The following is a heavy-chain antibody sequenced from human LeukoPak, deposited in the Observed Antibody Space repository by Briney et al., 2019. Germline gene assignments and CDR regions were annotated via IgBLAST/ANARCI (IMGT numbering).Heavy chain of an antibody. D-gene: IGHD6-13*01. CDR3: ARGRSYSSSWYPSDAFDI. CDR1: GYTFTGYY. V-gene: IGHV1-2*04. CDR2: INPNSGGT. J-gene: IGHJ3*02. Sequence: ASVKVSCKASGYTFTGYYMHWVRQAPGQGLEWMGWINPNSGGTNYAQKFQGWVTMTRDTSISTAYMELSRLRSEDTAVYYCARGRSYSSSWYPSDAFDIWGQGTMVTVSS.